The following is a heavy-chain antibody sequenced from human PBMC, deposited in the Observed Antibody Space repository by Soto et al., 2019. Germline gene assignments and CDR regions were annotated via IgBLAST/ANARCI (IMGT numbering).Heavy chain of an antibody. CDR3: ARWRYNSGDYPKFFDY. D-gene: IGHD5-12*01. J-gene: IGHJ4*02. CDR2: IKKDGIEK. CDR1: GFEFSAYW. V-gene: IGHV3-7*01. Sequence: EVQLVESGGGLVQPGGSLRLSCAASGFEFSAYWMTWVRQAPGKGLEWVANIKKDGIEKYYGDSVRGRFSVFRDNAKNAAYLQMNRLKGEDTGVYFCARWRYNSGDYPKFFDYGGQGAWVTVSS.